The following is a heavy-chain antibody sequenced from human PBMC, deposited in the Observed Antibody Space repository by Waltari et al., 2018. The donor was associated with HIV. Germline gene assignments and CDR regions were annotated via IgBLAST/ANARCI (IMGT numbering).Heavy chain of an antibody. CDR1: GFNFTNNV. V-gene: IGHV1-3*01. CDR3: ATGTDWLVNVLEY. CDR2: INVGNLQT. Sequence: QIQLVQSGAEVKKPGASVKVSCKTSGFNFTNNVIHWVRQAPGQRREWMGSINVGNLQTRDAQMFQGRVRFTRDTSETTSFMEVSSLKVEDTAIYFCATGTDWLVNVLEYWGQGTLVTVSS. J-gene: IGHJ4*02. D-gene: IGHD6-19*01.